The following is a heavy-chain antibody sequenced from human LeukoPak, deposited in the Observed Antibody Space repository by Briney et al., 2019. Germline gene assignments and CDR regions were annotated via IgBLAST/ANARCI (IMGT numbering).Heavy chain of an antibody. D-gene: IGHD3-10*01. Sequence: PSETLSLTCTVSGGSISSYYWSWIRQPPGKGLEWIGYIYYSGSTNYNPSPKSRVTISVDTSKNQFSLKLSSVTAADTAVYYCASGSGYGSGKSFDYWGQGTLVTVSS. CDR3: ASGSGYGSGKSFDY. J-gene: IGHJ4*02. V-gene: IGHV4-59*01. CDR1: GGSISSYY. CDR2: IYYSGST.